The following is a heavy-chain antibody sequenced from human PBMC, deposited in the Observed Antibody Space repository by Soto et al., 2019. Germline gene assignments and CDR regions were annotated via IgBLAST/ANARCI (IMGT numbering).Heavy chain of an antibody. CDR2: ISYSGGT. CDR1: GDSVDNFGSY. D-gene: IGHD6-13*01. CDR3: TRGSAYSCSYGDT. V-gene: IGHV4-61*08. J-gene: IGHJ5*02. Sequence: QVQLQESGPGLVKPSETLSLTCSVSGDSVDNFGSYWSWIRQPPGKGLEWIGYISYSGGTAYNPSLKSCVSLFVDPSKNEFSLRLTSVTAADTAFDYCTRGSAYSCSYGDTGGQGTLVPVSA.